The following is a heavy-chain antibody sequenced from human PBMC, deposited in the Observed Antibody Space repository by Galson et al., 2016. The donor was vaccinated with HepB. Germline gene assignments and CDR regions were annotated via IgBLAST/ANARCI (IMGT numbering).Heavy chain of an antibody. V-gene: IGHV3-33*01. D-gene: IGHD6-13*01. CDR2: IWYDGSNK. CDR1: GFTFSSYG. Sequence: SLRLSCAASGFTFSSYGMYWVRQAPGKGLEWVAVIWYDGSNKYYADSVKGRFTISRDNSKNTLYLQMNSLRVEDTAVYYCASYGSTWQFFQHWGQGTLVTVSS. J-gene: IGHJ1*01. CDR3: ASYGSTWQFFQH.